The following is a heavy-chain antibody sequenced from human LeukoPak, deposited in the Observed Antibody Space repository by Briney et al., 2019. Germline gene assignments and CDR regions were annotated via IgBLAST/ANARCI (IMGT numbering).Heavy chain of an antibody. CDR1: GFIVNTNY. Sequence: GGSLRLSCAASGFIVNTNYMTWVRQAPGKGLEWVSLLFGGGTAYYADSVKGRFTISRDISKNTLYLQMNSLRVEDTAVHYCARGGHSMIVAFDIWGQGTMVTVSS. CDR2: LFGGGTA. CDR3: ARGGHSMIVAFDI. V-gene: IGHV3-53*01. D-gene: IGHD3-22*01. J-gene: IGHJ3*02.